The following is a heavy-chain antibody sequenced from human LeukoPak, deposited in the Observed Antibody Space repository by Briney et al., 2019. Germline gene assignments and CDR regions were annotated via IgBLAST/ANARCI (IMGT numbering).Heavy chain of an antibody. J-gene: IGHJ4*02. CDR2: ISAYNGNT. CDR1: GYTFTSYG. Sequence: GASVKVSCKASGYTFTSYGISWVRQAPGRGLEWMGWISAYNGNTNYAQKLQGRVTMTTDTSTSTAYMELRSLRSDDTAVYYCARDYYDSSGYYRGDYWGQGTLVTVSS. V-gene: IGHV1-18*01. D-gene: IGHD3-22*01. CDR3: ARDYYDSSGYYRGDY.